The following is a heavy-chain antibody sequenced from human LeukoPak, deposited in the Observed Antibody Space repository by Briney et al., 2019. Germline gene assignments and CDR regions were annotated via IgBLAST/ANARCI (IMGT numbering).Heavy chain of an antibody. V-gene: IGHV4-34*01. CDR2: INHSGST. J-gene: IGHJ3*02. Sequence: PSESLSLTCAVYGGSFSGYYWSWIRQPPGKGLEWIGEINHSGSTNYNPSLKSRVTISVDTSKNQFSLKLSSVTAADTAVYYCTRATVTTSRGFDIWGQGTMVTVSS. CDR1: GGSFSGYY. CDR3: TRATVTTSRGFDI. D-gene: IGHD4-17*01.